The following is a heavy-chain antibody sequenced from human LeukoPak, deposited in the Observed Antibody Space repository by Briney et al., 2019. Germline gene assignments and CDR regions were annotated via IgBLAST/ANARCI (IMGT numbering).Heavy chain of an antibody. CDR2: ISAYNGNT. V-gene: IGHV1-18*01. D-gene: IGHD3-22*01. CDR3: ARVPNYYDSSGYLEPTLDY. Sequence: ASVKVSCKASGYTFTSYGISWVRQAPGQGLERMGWISAYNGNTNYAQKLQGRVTMTTDTSTSTAYMELRSLRSDDTAVYYCARVPNYYDSSGYLEPTLDYWGQGTLVTVSS. J-gene: IGHJ4*02. CDR1: GYTFTSYG.